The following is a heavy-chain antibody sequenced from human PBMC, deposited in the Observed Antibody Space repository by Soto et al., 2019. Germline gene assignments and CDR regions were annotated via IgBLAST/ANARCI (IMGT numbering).Heavy chain of an antibody. D-gene: IGHD1-7*01. V-gene: IGHV1-46*01. Sequence: SXKVSYKGSGYTXTSYYMDLVRQAPGQGLEWMGIINPSGGSTSYAQKFQGIVTMTRDTSTSTVYMELSSMRSEDTAVYYCAGQEYNWNSNWFDPWGQGTLVTVSS. CDR1: GYTXTSYY. CDR3: AGQEYNWNSNWFDP. CDR2: INPSGGST. J-gene: IGHJ5*02.